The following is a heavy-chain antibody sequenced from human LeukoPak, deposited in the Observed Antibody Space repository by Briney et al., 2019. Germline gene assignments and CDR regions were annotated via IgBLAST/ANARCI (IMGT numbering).Heavy chain of an antibody. J-gene: IGHJ4*02. D-gene: IGHD3-10*01. Sequence: GGSLRLSCAASGFTFSSYAMSWVRQAPGKGLEWVSAISGSGGSTYYADSVKGRFTISRDNSKNTLYLQMNSLRAEDTAVSYCAKDRWFGELSTYWGQGTLVTVSS. CDR3: AKDRWFGELSTY. CDR1: GFTFSSYA. V-gene: IGHV3-23*01. CDR2: ISGSGGST.